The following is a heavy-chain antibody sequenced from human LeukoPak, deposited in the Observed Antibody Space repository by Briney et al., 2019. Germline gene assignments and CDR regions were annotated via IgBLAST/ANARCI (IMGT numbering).Heavy chain of an antibody. CDR2: IKQDGSEK. Sequence: PEGSLSLSCAASGFTFSSYWMSWVRQAPGKGLEWVANIKQDGSEKYYVDSVKGRFTISRDNAKNSLHLQMNSLRAEDTGVYYCAKDRGYGSGSYSGMYYFDYWGQGTLVTVSS. J-gene: IGHJ4*02. D-gene: IGHD3-10*01. V-gene: IGHV3-7*05. CDR3: AKDRGYGSGSYSGMYYFDY. CDR1: GFTFSSYW.